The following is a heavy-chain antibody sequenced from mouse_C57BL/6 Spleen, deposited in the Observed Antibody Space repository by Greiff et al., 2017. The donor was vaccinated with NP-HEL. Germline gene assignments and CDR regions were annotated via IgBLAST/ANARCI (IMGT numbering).Heavy chain of an antibody. J-gene: IGHJ2*01. D-gene: IGHD3-2*02. V-gene: IGHV1-50*01. CDR1: GYTFTSYW. CDR3: ARSRGSSDY. CDR2: IDPSDSYT. Sequence: QVQLKQPGAELVKPGASVKLSCKASGYTFTSYWMQWVKQRPGQGLEWIGEIDPSDSYTNCNQKLKGKATLTVDTSSSTAYMQLSSLTSADSAVYYCARSRGSSDYWGQGTTLTVSS.